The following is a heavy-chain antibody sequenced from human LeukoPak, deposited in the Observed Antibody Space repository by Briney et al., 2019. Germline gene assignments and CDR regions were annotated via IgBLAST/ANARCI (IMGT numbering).Heavy chain of an antibody. V-gene: IGHV4-39*01. J-gene: IGHJ4*02. D-gene: IGHD2-2*01. CDR2: IYYSGST. Sequence: SETLSLTCTVSGGSISSSSYYWGWIRQPPGKGLEWIGSIYYSGSTYYNPSLKSRVTISVDTSKNQFSLKLSSVTAADTAVYYCARLPSNYCSSTSCSDYWGQGTLVTVSS. CDR3: ARLPSNYCSSTSCSDY. CDR1: GGSISSSSYY.